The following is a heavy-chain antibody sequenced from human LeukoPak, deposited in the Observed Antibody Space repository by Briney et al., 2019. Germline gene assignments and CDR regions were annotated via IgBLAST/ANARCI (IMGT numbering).Heavy chain of an antibody. V-gene: IGHV3-30*18. J-gene: IGHJ4*02. D-gene: IGHD4-17*01. CDR3: AKGDYGDSFDY. CDR2: ISYDGSNK. CDR1: GFTFSSYG. Sequence: PGGSLRLSCAASGFTFSSYGMHWVRQAPGKGLEWVAVISYDGSNKYYADSVKGRLTISRDNSKNTLYLQMNSLRAEDTAVYYCAKGDYGDSFDYWGQGTPVTVSS.